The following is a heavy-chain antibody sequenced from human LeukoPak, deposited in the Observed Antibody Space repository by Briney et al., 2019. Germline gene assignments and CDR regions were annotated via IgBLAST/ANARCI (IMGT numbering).Heavy chain of an antibody. V-gene: IGHV6-1*01. CDR2: TYYRSKWCN. J-gene: IGHJ4*02. CDR1: GDSVSSNYAG. D-gene: IGHD1-7*01. CDR3: ARHPGTADRIAHYFDY. Sequence: SQTLSLTCAISGDSVSSNYAGWNWIRQSPSRGLEWLGRTYYRSKWCNDYAVSVKSRITINPDTSKNQFSLQLNSVTPEDTAVYYCARHPGTADRIAHYFDYWGQGTLVTVSS.